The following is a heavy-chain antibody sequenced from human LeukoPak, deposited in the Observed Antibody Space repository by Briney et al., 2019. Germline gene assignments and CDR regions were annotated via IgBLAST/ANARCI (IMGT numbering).Heavy chain of an antibody. V-gene: IGHV4-30-2*01. Sequence: SQTLSLTCAVSGGSISSGGYSSSWIRQPPGKGLEWIGYIYHSGSTYYNPSLKSRVTISVDRSKNQFSLKLSSVTAADTAVYYCARGIAAAGCDIWGQGTMVTVSS. CDR2: IYHSGST. CDR3: ARGIAAAGCDI. D-gene: IGHD6-13*01. CDR1: GGSISSGGYS. J-gene: IGHJ3*02.